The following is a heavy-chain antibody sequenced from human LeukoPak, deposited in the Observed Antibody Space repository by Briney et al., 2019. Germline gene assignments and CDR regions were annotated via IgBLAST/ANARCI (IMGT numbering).Heavy chain of an antibody. J-gene: IGHJ3*02. CDR3: AKRIAAAGTSPNDAFDI. CDR1: GYTFTSYG. Sequence: GASVKVSCKASGYTFTSYGTSWVRQAPGHGLEWMGWISVYNCNTNYAQKLQGRVTMTTDTSTRTAYMELRSLRSDDTAVYYCAKRIAAAGTSPNDAFDIWGQGTMVTVSS. D-gene: IGHD6-13*01. V-gene: IGHV1-18*01. CDR2: ISVYNCNT.